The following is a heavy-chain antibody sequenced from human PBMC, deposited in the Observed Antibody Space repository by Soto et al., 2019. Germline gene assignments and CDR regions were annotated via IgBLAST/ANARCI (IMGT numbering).Heavy chain of an antibody. CDR1: GFTFSSYG. J-gene: IGHJ4*02. CDR3: AKGALTGDPFDY. Sequence: GESLKISCAASGFTFSSYGMHWVRQAPGKGLEWVAVISYDGSNKYYADSVKGRFTISRDNSKNTLYLQMNSLRAEDTAVYYCAKGALTGDPFDYWGQGTLVTVSS. V-gene: IGHV3-30*18. D-gene: IGHD7-27*01. CDR2: ISYDGSNK.